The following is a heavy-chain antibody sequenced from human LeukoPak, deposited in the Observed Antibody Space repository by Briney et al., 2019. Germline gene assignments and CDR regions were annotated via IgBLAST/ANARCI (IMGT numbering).Heavy chain of an antibody. J-gene: IGHJ4*02. V-gene: IGHV4-59*08. CDR3: ARHARGTGYFDY. D-gene: IGHD3/OR15-3a*01. Sequence: SETLSLTCTVSGGSISSYYWSWIRQPPGKGLEWIGYIYYSGSTNYNPSLKSRVTISVDTSKNQFSLNLSSVTAADTAVYYCARHARGTGYFDYWGQGTLVTVSS. CDR1: GGSISSYY. CDR2: IYYSGST.